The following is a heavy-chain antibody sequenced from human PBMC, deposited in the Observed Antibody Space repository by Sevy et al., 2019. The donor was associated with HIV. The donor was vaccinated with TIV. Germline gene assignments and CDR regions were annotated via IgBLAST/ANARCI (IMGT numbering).Heavy chain of an antibody. CDR1: GGSISSGGYY. CDR3: ARSYCSSTSCYTPGGGMDV. J-gene: IGHJ6*02. CDR2: IYYSGST. D-gene: IGHD2-2*02. Sequence: SETLSLTCTVSGGSISSGGYYWSWIRQHPGKGLEWIGYIYYSGSTYYNPSLKSRVTISVDTSKNQFSLKLSSVTAADTAGYYCARSYCSSTSCYTPGGGMDVWGQGTTVTVSS. V-gene: IGHV4-31*03.